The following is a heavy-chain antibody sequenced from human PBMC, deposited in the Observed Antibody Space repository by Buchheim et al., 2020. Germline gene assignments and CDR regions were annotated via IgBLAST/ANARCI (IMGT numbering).Heavy chain of an antibody. Sequence: EVQLLESGGGLVQPGGSLRLSCAASGFTFSSYAMSWVRQASGKGLEWVGRIRSKANSYATAYAASVKGRFTISRDDSKNTAYLQMNSLKTEDTAVYYCTRPGDYVDFDYWGQGTL. J-gene: IGHJ4*02. CDR1: GFTFSSYA. CDR3: TRPGDYVDFDY. D-gene: IGHD4-17*01. V-gene: IGHV3-73*01. CDR2: IRSKANSYAT.